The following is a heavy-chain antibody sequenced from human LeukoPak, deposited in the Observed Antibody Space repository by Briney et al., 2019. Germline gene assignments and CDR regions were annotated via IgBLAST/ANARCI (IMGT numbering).Heavy chain of an antibody. J-gene: IGHJ4*02. D-gene: IGHD6-13*01. Sequence: ASVKVSCKASGYTFTGYYMHWVRQAPGQGLEWMGWINPNSGGTNYAQKFQGRVTMTTDTSTSTAYMELRSLRSDDTAVYYCARGYSSSWYWFDYWGQGTLVTVSS. CDR2: INPNSGGT. V-gene: IGHV1-2*02. CDR3: ARGYSSSWYWFDY. CDR1: GYTFTGYY.